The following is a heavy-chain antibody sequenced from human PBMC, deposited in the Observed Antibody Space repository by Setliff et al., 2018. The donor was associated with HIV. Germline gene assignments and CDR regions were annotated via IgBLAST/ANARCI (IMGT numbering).Heavy chain of an antibody. Sequence: ASVKVSCKASGYTFTNYAMHWVRQAPGQRLEWMGWINAGNGDTKYSQKFQGRVTFTWDTSASTAYMELSSLRSEDTALYYCARDSGDDYSDYYYYGMDVWGQGTTVTRLL. CDR2: INAGNGDT. J-gene: IGHJ6*02. V-gene: IGHV1-3*01. CDR3: ARDSGDDYSDYYYYGMDV. CDR1: GYTFTNYA. D-gene: IGHD4-4*01.